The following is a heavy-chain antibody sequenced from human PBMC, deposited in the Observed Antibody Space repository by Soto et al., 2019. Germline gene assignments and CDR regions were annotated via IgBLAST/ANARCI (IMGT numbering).Heavy chain of an antibody. V-gene: IGHV3-7*03. D-gene: IGHD3-3*01. CDR1: GFKFSSYW. Sequence: GGSLRLSCAASGFKFSSYWMSWVLQATGKGLEWVDNIKQDGNEKYYVDSVKGRFTISRDNAKNSLYLQMNSLRAEDTAVYYCARVKLYERYDFWSGYYGMDVWGQGTTVTISS. CDR3: ARVKLYERYDFWSGYYGMDV. CDR2: IKQDGNEK. J-gene: IGHJ6*02.